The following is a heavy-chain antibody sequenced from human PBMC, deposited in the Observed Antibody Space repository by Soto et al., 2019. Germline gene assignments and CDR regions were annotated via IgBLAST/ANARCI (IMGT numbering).Heavy chain of an antibody. CDR3: ARDRSVQLDRGKPSYYYYGMDV. J-gene: IGHJ6*02. Sequence: SQTLSLTCAISGDSVSSNSAAWNWIRQSPSRGLEWLGRTYYRSKWYNDYAVSVKSRITINPDTSKNQFSLQLNSVTPEDTAVYYCARDRSVQLDRGKPSYYYYGMDVWGQGTTVTAP. CDR1: GDSVSSNSAA. D-gene: IGHD1-1*01. V-gene: IGHV6-1*01. CDR2: TYYRSKWYN.